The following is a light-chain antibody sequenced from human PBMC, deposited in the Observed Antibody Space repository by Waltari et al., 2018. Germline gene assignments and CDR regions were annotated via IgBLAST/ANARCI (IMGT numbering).Light chain of an antibody. V-gene: IGKV4-1*01. CDR3: QQYYTTPPT. J-gene: IGKJ3*01. Sequence: DIVMTQSPDSLAVSLGERATINCKSSQSVLYSSNNKNYLAWYQQKPGQPPKLRIYGASTRESGFPDRFSGSGSGTDFTLTISSLLAEDVALYYCQQYYTTPPTLGPGTKVDIK. CDR2: GAS. CDR1: QSVLYSSNNKNY.